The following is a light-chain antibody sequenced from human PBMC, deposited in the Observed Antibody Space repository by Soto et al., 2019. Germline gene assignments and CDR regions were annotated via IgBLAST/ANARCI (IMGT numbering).Light chain of an antibody. J-gene: IGKJ4*01. V-gene: IGKV2-28*01. CDR3: MQALQTPLT. CDR2: LGS. Sequence: DIVMTQSPLSLLVTPGEPASISCRSSQSLLHSDGYNYLDWFLQRPGQSPQLLIYLGSSRASGDPDRFSGSGSGTDFTLKISRVEAEDVGIYYCMQALQTPLTFGGGTKVDIK. CDR1: QSLLHSDGYNY.